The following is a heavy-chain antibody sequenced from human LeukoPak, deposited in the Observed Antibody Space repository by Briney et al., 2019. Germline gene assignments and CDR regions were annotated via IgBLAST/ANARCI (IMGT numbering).Heavy chain of an antibody. CDR2: INHSGST. CDR1: GGSFSGYY. D-gene: IGHD6-19*01. V-gene: IGHV4-34*01. J-gene: IGHJ4*02. CDR3: SKGPQWLAYKHYFDY. Sequence: SETLSLTCAVYGGSFSGYYWSWIRQPPGKGLEWIGEINHSGSTNYNPSLKSRVTISVDTSKNQFSLKLSSVTAADTAVYYCSKGPQWLAYKHYFDYWGQGTLVTVSS.